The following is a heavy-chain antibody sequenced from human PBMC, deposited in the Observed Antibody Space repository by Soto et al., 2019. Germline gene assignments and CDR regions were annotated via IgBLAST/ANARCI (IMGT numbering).Heavy chain of an antibody. CDR3: ATSGGGYCSSTSCYWMAFDI. CDR1: GGSISSYY. J-gene: IGHJ3*02. CDR2: IYYSGST. V-gene: IGHV4-59*08. D-gene: IGHD2-2*01. Sequence: SETLSLTCTVSGGSISSYYWSWIRQPPGKGLEWIGYIYYSGSTNYNPSLKSRVTISVDTSKNHFSLKLSSVTAADTAVYYCATSGGGYCSSTSCYWMAFDIWGQGTMVTVSS.